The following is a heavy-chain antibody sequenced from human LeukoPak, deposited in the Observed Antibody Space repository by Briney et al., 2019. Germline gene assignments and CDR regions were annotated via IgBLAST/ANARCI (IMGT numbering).Heavy chain of an antibody. CDR3: ASLPLWFGEYY. Sequence: PGGSLRLSCAASGFTFSSYEMNWVRQAPGKGLGWVSYISSSGSTIYYADSVKGRFTISRDNAKNSLYLQMNSLRAEDTAVYYCASLPLWFGEYYWGQGTLVTVSS. CDR2: ISSSGSTI. J-gene: IGHJ4*02. D-gene: IGHD3-10*01. V-gene: IGHV3-48*03. CDR1: GFTFSSYE.